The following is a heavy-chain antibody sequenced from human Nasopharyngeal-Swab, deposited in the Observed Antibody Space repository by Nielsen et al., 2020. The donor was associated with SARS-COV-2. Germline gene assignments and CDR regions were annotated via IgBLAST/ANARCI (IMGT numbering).Heavy chain of an antibody. Sequence: LSLTCAASGFTFDDYGMSWVRQAPGKGLEWVSGINWNGGSTGYADSVKGRFTISRDNAKNSLYLQMNSLRAEDTALYYCSRGVDYYDSSGYYRGGFDYWGQGTLVTVSS. CDR3: SRGVDYYDSSGYYRGGFDY. D-gene: IGHD3-22*01. J-gene: IGHJ4*02. V-gene: IGHV3-20*04. CDR2: INWNGGST. CDR1: GFTFDDYG.